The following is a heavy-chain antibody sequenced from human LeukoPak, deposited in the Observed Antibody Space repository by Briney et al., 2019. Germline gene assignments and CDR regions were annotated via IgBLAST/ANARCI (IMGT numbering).Heavy chain of an antibody. CDR1: GFTFSSYA. J-gene: IGHJ4*02. CDR2: ISGSGGST. V-gene: IGHV3-23*01. D-gene: IGHD3-22*01. Sequence: PGGSLRLSCAASGFTFSSYAMSWVRQAPGKGLEWVSAISGSGGSTYYADSVKGRFTISRDNSKNTLYLQMNSLRAEDTAVYYCAKAEGGTEYYDSILLYYFDYWGQGTLVTVSS. CDR3: AKAEGGTEYYDSILLYYFDY.